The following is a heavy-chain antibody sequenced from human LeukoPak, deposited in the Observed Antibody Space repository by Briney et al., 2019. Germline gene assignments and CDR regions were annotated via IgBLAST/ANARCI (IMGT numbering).Heavy chain of an antibody. D-gene: IGHD6-13*01. J-gene: IGHJ4*02. V-gene: IGHV1-2*06. Sequence: ASVKVSCKASGYTFTGYYLHWVRQVPGQGLEWMGRTNPNSGVTDYAQKFQGRITMTRDTSISTAYMELSRLRSDDSAMYYCARAASGTYYFDYWGQGTLVTVSS. CDR3: ARAASGTYYFDY. CDR1: GYTFTGYY. CDR2: TNPNSGVT.